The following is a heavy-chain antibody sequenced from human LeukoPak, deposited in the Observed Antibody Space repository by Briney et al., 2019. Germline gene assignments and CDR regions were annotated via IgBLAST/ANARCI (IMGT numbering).Heavy chain of an antibody. CDR1: GFTFSSYG. D-gene: IGHD3-22*01. V-gene: IGHV3-30*18. CDR2: ISYDESNK. J-gene: IGHJ4*02. Sequence: GKSLRLSCAASGFTFSSYGMHWVRQAPGKGLEWVAVISYDESNKYYADSVKGRFTISRDNSKNTLYLQMNSLRAEDTAVYYCAKDLYYYDSSGLPPDYWGQGTLVTVSS. CDR3: AKDLYYYDSSGLPPDY.